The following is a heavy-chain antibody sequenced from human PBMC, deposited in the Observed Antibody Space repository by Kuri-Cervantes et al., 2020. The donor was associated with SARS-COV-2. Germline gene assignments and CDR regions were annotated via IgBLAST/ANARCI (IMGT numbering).Heavy chain of an antibody. CDR1: GFTFSSYG. CDR3: ARVAAAAGPAGEYSFYMDV. CDR2: IRYDGSNK. D-gene: IGHD6-13*01. V-gene: IGHV3-30*02. Sequence: GGSLRLSCAASGFTFSSYGMHWVRQAPGKGLEWVAFIRYDGSNKYYADSVKGRFTISRDNSKNTLYLQMNSLRAEDTAVYYCARVAAAAGPAGEYSFYMDVWGKGTTVTVSS. J-gene: IGHJ6*03.